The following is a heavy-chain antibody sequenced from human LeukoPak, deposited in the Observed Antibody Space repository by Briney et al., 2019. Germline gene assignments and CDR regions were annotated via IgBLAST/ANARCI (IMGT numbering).Heavy chain of an antibody. D-gene: IGHD3-22*01. J-gene: IGHJ4*02. CDR3: ARVRTYYYDSSGYYFDY. Sequence: SVKVSCKASGGTFSSYAISWVRQAPGQGLEWMGGIIPIFGTANYAQKFQGRVTITADESTSTAYMEPSSLRSEDTAVYYCARVRTYYYDSSGYYFDYWGQGTLVTVSS. CDR2: IIPIFGTA. CDR1: GGTFSSYA. V-gene: IGHV1-69*13.